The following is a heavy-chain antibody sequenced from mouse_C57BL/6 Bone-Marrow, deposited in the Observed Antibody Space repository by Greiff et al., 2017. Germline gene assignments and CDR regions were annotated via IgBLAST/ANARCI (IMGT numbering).Heavy chain of an antibody. Sequence: QVQLQQPGAELVMPGASVKLSCKASGYTFTSYWMHWVKQRPGQGLEWIGEIDPSDSSTNYNQKFKGKSTLTVDKSSSTAYMQLSSLTSADSAVYYCARGIPYYYGSSRYAMDYWGQGTSVTVSS. CDR3: ARGIPYYYGSSRYAMDY. CDR1: GYTFTSYW. CDR2: IDPSDSST. J-gene: IGHJ4*01. V-gene: IGHV1-69*01. D-gene: IGHD1-1*01.